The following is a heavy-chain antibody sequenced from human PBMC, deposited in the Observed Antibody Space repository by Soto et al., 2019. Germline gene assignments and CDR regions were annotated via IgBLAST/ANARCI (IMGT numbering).Heavy chain of an antibody. J-gene: IGHJ5*02. CDR3: ARRSAAGP. CDR1: GGSFSGYY. V-gene: IGHV4-34*01. D-gene: IGHD6-25*01. Sequence: QVQLQQWGAGLLKPSETLSLTCAVYGGSFSGYYWSWIRQPPGKGLEWIGEINHSGSTNYNPSLKSRVPIPVDTSKNQFSLKLSSVTAADTAVYYCARRSAAGPWGQGTLVTVSS. CDR2: INHSGST.